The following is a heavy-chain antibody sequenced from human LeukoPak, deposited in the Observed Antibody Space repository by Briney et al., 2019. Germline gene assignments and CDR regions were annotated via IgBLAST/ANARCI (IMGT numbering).Heavy chain of an antibody. Sequence: SQTLSLTCAVSGGSISSGDYYWSCIGQPPGKGLDWIGYIYYSGSTYYNPYLKIRVTISVSTSKNHLHMKLITVTAAYTAVYDSARPYYYDTRIDPWGQGTRVTVSS. J-gene: IGHJ5*02. CDR2: IYYSGST. CDR3: ARPYYYDTRIDP. D-gene: IGHD3-22*01. CDR1: GGSISSGDYY. V-gene: IGHV4-30-4*01.